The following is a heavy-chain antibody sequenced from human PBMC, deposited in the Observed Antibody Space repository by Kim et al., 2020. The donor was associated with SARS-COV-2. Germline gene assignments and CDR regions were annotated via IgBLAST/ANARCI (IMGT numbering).Heavy chain of an antibody. CDR2: IYPGDSDT. CDR3: ARLSGSYVFATSPTLDYFDY. J-gene: IGHJ4*02. D-gene: IGHD1-26*01. Sequence: GESLKISCKGSGYSFTSYWIGWVRQMPGKGLEWMGIIYPGDSDTRYSPSFQGQITISADKSISTAYLQWSSLKASDTAMYYCARLSGSYVFATSPTLDYFDYWGQGTLVTVSS. V-gene: IGHV5-51*01. CDR1: GYSFTSYW.